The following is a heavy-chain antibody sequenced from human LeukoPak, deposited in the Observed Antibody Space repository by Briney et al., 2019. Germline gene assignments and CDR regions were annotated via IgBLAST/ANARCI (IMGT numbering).Heavy chain of an antibody. J-gene: IGHJ5*02. CDR2: INDGGYT. CDR3: ASAFGNVRGLT. CDR1: DESFSGPY. V-gene: IGHV4-34*01. D-gene: IGHD3-10*01. Sequence: PSETLSLTCGVYDESFSGPYWSWIHQPPGKGLEWIGEINDGGYTNYNPSLESRVTLSVDRSKKHFSLKLSSVTAADTAVYYCASAFGNVRGLTWGQGTLVTVSS.